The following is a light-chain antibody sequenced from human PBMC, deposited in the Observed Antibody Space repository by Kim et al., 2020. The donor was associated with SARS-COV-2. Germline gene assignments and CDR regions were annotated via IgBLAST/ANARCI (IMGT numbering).Light chain of an antibody. CDR3: QAWDSSTAWA. CDR1: KLGDKY. CDR2: QDS. V-gene: IGLV3-1*01. Sequence: SYELTQPPSVSVSPGQTASITCSGDKLGDKYACWYQQKPGQSPVLVIYQDSKRPSGIPERFSGSNSGNTATLTISGTQAMDEADYYCQAWDSSTAWAFG. J-gene: IGLJ7*01.